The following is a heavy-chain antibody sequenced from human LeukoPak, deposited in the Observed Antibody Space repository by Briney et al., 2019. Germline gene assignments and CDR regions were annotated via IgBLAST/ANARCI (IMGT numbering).Heavy chain of an antibody. J-gene: IGHJ6*02. V-gene: IGHV3-73*01. D-gene: IGHD2-15*01. CDR3: TTSGYCSGGSCYFHYYYGMDV. Sequence: PGGSLRLSCAASGFTFSGSAMHWVRQASGEGLEWVGRIRSKANSYATAYAASVKGRFTISRDDSKNTAYLHMNSLKTEDTAVYYCTTSGYCSGGSCYFHYYYGMDVWGQGTTVTVSS. CDR2: IRSKANSYAT. CDR1: GFTFSGSA.